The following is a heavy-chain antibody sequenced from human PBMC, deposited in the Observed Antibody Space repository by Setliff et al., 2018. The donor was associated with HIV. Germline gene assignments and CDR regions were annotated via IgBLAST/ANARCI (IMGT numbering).Heavy chain of an antibody. Sequence: SETLSLTCTVSGGSITSGGYYWSWIRQHPGKGLEWIGYIYYSGSTYYNPSLKSRVSISVDTSKNQFSLKLSSVTAADTAVYYCARVGYYDSSFDYWGQGTLVTVSS. J-gene: IGHJ4*02. CDR2: IYYSGST. CDR3: ARVGYYDSSFDY. V-gene: IGHV4-31*03. CDR1: GGSITSGGYY. D-gene: IGHD3-22*01.